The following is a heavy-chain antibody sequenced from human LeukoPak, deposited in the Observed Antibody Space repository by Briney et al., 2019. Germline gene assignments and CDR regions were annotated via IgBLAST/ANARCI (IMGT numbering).Heavy chain of an antibody. J-gene: IGHJ4*02. CDR3: ARINYYDGDDY. CDR1: GGSISSYY. CDR2: IYYSGST. D-gene: IGHD3-16*01. Sequence: PSETLSLTCTVSGGSISSYYWSWIRQPPGKGLEWIGYIYYSGSTNYNPSLKSRVTISVDTSKNQFSLKLSSVTAADTAVYYCARINYYDGDDYWGQGTLVTVSS. V-gene: IGHV4-59*12.